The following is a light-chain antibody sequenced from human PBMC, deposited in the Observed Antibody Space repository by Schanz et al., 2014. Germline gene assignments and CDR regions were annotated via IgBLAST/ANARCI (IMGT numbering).Light chain of an antibody. V-gene: IGKV1-5*01. CDR2: DAS. Sequence: DIQMTQSPSTLSASVGDRVTITCRASQSISTWLAWYQQKPGKAPKVLIYDASNLESGVPSRFSGSGSGTEFTLTISSLQPDDFAIYYCQQYNSYSETFGQGTKVEIK. CDR1: QSISTW. J-gene: IGKJ1*01. CDR3: QQYNSYSET.